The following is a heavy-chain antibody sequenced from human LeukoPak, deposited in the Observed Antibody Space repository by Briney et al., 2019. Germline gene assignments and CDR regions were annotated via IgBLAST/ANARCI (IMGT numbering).Heavy chain of an antibody. CDR1: GFTFSSFA. CDR2: ISGSGGST. V-gene: IGHV3-23*01. Sequence: PGGSLRLSCAASGFTFSSFAMSWVRQAPGKGLEWVSGISGSGGSTYYADSVKGQFTISRDNSKNTLYLQMNSLRAEDTAVYHCAKGRKSYYYGMDVWCQGTTVTVSS. J-gene: IGHJ6*02. CDR3: AKGRKSYYYGMDV.